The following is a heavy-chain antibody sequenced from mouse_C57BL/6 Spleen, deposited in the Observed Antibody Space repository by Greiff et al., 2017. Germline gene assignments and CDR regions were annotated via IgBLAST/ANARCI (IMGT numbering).Heavy chain of an antibody. V-gene: IGHV5-16*01. J-gene: IGHJ2*01. D-gene: IGHD3-2*02. Sequence: EVQLVESEGGLVQPGSSMKLSCTASGFTFSDYYMAWVRQVPEKGLEWVGTINYDGSSTYYLDSLKGRFIIARDNAKNILYLQMSSLKSEDTATYYCARDQTAQATGFDYWGQGTTLTVSS. CDR3: ARDQTAQATGFDY. CDR1: GFTFSDYY. CDR2: INYDGSST.